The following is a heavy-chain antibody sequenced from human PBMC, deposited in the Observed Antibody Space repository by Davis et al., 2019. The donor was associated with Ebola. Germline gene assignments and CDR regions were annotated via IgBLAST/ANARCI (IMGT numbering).Heavy chain of an antibody. CDR1: GGTFSSYA. V-gene: IGHV1-69*13. CDR2: IIPIFGTA. Sequence: SVKVSCKASGGTFSSYAISWVRQAPGQGLEWMGGIIPIFGTANYAQKFQGRVTITADESTSTAYMELSSLRSEDTAVYYCARDHYGDYGMDYWGQGTLVTVSS. D-gene: IGHD4-17*01. CDR3: ARDHYGDYGMDY. J-gene: IGHJ4*02.